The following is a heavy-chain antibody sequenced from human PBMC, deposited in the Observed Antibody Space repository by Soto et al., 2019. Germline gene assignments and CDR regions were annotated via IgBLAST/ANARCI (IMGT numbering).Heavy chain of an antibody. CDR1: GGSFSGYY. J-gene: IGHJ5*02. CDR2: INHSGST. D-gene: IGHD2-15*01. CDR3: ARGDIVDIRWFDP. V-gene: IGHV4-34*01. Sequence: QVQLQQWGAGLLKPSETLSLTCAVYGGSFSGYYWSWIRQPPGKGLEWIGEINHSGSTNYNPSLKSRVTISVDTSKNQFSLKLSSVTAADTAVYYCARGDIVDIRWFDPWGQGTLVTVSS.